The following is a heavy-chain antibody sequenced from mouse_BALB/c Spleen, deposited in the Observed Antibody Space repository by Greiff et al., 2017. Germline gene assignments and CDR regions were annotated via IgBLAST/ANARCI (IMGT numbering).Heavy chain of an antibody. D-gene: IGHD1-1*01. V-gene: IGHV1-31*01. J-gene: IGHJ3*01. CDR3: ARGDGSSSWFAY. Sequence: VQLQQSGPELVKPGASVKISCTASGYSFTGYYMHWVKQSHVKSLEWIGRINPYNGATSYNQNFKDKASLTVDKSSSTAYMELHSLTSEDSAVYYCARGDGSSSWFAYWGQGTLVTVSA. CDR2: INPYNGAT. CDR1: GYSFTGYY.